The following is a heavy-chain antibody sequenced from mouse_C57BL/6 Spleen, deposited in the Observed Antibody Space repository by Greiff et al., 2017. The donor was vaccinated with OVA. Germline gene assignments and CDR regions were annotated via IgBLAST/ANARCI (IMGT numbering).Heavy chain of an antibody. D-gene: IGHD2-3*01. CDR1: GFSFSDYY. V-gene: IGHV5-16*01. Sequence: DVQLVESEGGLVQPGSSMKLSCTASGFSFSDYYMAWVRQVPEKGLEWVAIINSDGSSTYYLDSLKSRFIISRDNAKNMLYLQMSSLKSEDTATYYCAIDGYYPLWGKGTTLTVSS. CDR2: INSDGSST. J-gene: IGHJ2*01. CDR3: AIDGYYPL.